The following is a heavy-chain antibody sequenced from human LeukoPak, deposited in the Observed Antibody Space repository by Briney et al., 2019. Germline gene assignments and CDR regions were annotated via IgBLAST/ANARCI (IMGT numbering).Heavy chain of an antibody. CDR2: ISGYNGNT. Sequence: VASVKVSCKASGYTFTSYYMHWVRQAPGQGLEWMGWISGYNGNTKYAQKLQGRVTMTIDTSTSTAYMELRSLRSDDTAVYYCARDAREVLLWFGEFFPWGQGTLVTVSS. D-gene: IGHD3-10*01. CDR1: GYTFTSYY. V-gene: IGHV1-18*04. CDR3: ARDAREVLLWFGEFFP. J-gene: IGHJ5*02.